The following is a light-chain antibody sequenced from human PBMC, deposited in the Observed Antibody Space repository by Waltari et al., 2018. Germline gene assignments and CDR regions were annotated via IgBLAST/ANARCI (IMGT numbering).Light chain of an antibody. V-gene: IGLV2-14*01. Sequence: QSALTQPASVSGSPGQSITISCTGTSSDVGGYNYVSWYQQHPGRAPKLLIYEVSNRPSWVSNRFSGSKSGNTASLAISGLQAEDEADYYCSSYTSSISLAFGGGTKLTVL. CDR3: SSYTSSISLA. CDR2: EVS. CDR1: SSDVGGYNY. J-gene: IGLJ2*01.